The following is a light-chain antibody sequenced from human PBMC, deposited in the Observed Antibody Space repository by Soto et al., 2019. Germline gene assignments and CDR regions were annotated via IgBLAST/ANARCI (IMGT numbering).Light chain of an antibody. V-gene: IGKV3-20*01. CDR3: HQFGDSPQT. CDR2: STS. Sequence: EIVLTQSPGTLSLSPGDRATLSCRASQSLSVSYIAWYQQKPGQAPRLLIYSTSTRAAGIPDRFTGRGSGTHFTLSISRLEPEDFAVYYSHQFGDSPQTFGQGTTVEV. J-gene: IGKJ1*01. CDR1: QSLSVSY.